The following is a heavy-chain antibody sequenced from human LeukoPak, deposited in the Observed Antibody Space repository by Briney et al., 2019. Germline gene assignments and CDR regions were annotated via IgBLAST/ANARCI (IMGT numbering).Heavy chain of an antibody. V-gene: IGHV1-69*13. CDR3: ASLMGGYYGMDV. D-gene: IGHD3-16*01. CDR2: IIPIFGTA. J-gene: IGHJ6*04. Sequence: ASVKVSCKASGGTFSSYAISWVRQAPGQGLEWMGGIIPIFGTANYAQKFQGRVTITADESTSTAYMELSSLRSEDTAVYYCASLMGGYYGMDVWGKGTTVIVSS. CDR1: GGTFSSYA.